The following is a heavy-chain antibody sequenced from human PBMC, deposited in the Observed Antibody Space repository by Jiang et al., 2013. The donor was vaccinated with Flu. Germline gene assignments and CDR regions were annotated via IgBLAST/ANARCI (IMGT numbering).Heavy chain of an antibody. CDR2: ISGSGGRT. CDR3: AKGGNYSDSGVYYSVDY. D-gene: IGHD3-22*01. CDR1: GFTFSTYA. V-gene: IGHV3-23*04. Sequence: QLVESGGGLVQPGGSLRLSCAASGFTFSTYAMSWVRQAPGKGLEWVSVISGSGGRTYYADSVRGRFTTSRDNSKNTLFLQMNGLRAEDTAVYYCAKGGNYSDSGVYYSVDYWGQGTLVTVSS. J-gene: IGHJ4*02.